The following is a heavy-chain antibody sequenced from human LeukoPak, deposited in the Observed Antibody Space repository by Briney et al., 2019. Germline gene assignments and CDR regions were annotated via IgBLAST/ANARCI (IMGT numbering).Heavy chain of an antibody. J-gene: IGHJ3*02. CDR3: ARDVRPFDAFDI. CDR1: GGSISSYY. Sequence: SETLSLTCTVSGGSISSYYWSWIRQPPGKGLEWIGYIYYSGSTNYNPSLKSRVTISVDTSKNQFSLKLSSVTAADTAVYYCARDVRPFDAFDIWGRGTMVTVSS. V-gene: IGHV4-59*01. CDR2: IYYSGST.